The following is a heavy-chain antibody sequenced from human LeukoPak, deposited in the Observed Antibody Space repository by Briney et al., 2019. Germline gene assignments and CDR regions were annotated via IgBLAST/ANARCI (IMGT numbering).Heavy chain of an antibody. CDR3: AKTGAYYYDSSGYPHPDY. CDR2: ITGGGNNP. Sequence: GGSLRLSRAASGFTFSTDDMTWVRQAPGKGLEWVSTITGGGNNPYYADSVKGRFTISRDNSKNTVYLQMNSLRAEDTAVYYCAKTGAYYYDSSGYPHPDYWGQGTLVTVSS. D-gene: IGHD3-22*01. V-gene: IGHV3-23*01. J-gene: IGHJ4*02. CDR1: GFTFSTDD.